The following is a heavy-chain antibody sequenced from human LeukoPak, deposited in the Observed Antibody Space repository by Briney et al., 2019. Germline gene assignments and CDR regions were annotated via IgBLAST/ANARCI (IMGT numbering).Heavy chain of an antibody. D-gene: IGHD6-13*01. Sequence: GASVKVSCKASGYTFTCYYMHWVRQAPGQGLEWMGWINPNSGATNYAQKFQGRVTMTRDTSISTAYMELSRLRSDDTAVYYCARVPTEVAAADYWGQGTLVTVSS. CDR1: GYTFTCYY. CDR3: ARVPTEVAAADY. V-gene: IGHV1-2*02. CDR2: INPNSGAT. J-gene: IGHJ4*02.